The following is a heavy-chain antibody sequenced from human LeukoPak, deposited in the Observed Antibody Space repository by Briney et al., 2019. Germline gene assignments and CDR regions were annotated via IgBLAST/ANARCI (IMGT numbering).Heavy chain of an antibody. CDR3: ARGWYYYDSSALRRYFDY. V-gene: IGHV4-38-2*02. CDR2: IYHSGST. CDR1: GYSISSGYY. J-gene: IGHJ4*02. D-gene: IGHD3-22*01. Sequence: PSETLSLTCTVSGYSISSGYYWGWIRQPPGKGLEWIGSIYHSGSTYYNPSLKSRVTISVDTSKNQFSLKLSSVTAADTAVYYCARGWYYYDSSALRRYFDYWGQGTLVTVSS.